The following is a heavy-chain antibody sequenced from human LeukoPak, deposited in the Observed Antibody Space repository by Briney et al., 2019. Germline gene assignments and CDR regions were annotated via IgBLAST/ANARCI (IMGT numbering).Heavy chain of an antibody. J-gene: IGHJ4*02. D-gene: IGHD3-10*01. Sequence: GGSLRLSCAASGLTFSRSWMHWVRQAPGKGLVWVSRINSDGSSTNYADSVKGRFTISRDNAKNTLYLQMNSLRAEDTAVYYCARAEIYYYGSGSPDYRGQGTLVTVSS. V-gene: IGHV3-74*01. CDR3: ARAEIYYYGSGSPDY. CDR1: GLTFSRSW. CDR2: INSDGSST.